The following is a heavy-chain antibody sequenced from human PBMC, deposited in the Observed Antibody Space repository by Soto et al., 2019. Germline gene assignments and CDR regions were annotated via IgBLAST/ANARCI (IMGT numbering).Heavy chain of an antibody. Sequence: SETLSLTCTVSGGSIISSSYYWVLIRQPPGKGLEWIGSIYYSGSTYYNPSLKSRVTISVDTSKNQFSLKLSSVTAADTAVYYCARGRFFGEFFNWFYPCGQGTLVTVSS. V-gene: IGHV4-39*01. D-gene: IGHD3-10*01. CDR1: GGSIISSSYY. J-gene: IGHJ5*02. CDR3: ARGRFFGEFFNWFYP. CDR2: IYYSGST.